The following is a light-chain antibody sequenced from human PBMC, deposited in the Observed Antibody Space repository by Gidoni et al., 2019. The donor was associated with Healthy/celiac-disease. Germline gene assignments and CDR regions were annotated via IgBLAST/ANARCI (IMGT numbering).Light chain of an antibody. CDR1: QDISNY. J-gene: IGKJ3*01. CDR2: DAS. V-gene: IGKV1-33*01. Sequence: DIQKTQSPSSLSASVGDRVTITCQASQDISNYLNWYQQKPGKAPKLLIYDASNLETGVPSRFSGSGSGTDFTFTISSLQPEDIATYYCQQYDNLPFTFGHGTKVDIK. CDR3: QQYDNLPFT.